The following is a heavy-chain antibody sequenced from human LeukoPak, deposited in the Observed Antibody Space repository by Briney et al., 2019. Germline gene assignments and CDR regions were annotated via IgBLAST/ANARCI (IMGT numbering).Heavy chain of an antibody. D-gene: IGHD1-26*01. CDR2: ISLAGQT. V-gene: IGHV4/OR15-8*02. J-gene: IGHJ4*02. Sequence: SETLSLTCGVSGGSISGTNWWSWVRQPPGQGLEWIGEISLAGQTNYNPSLNGRVTMSLDKSSNQLSLHLTSVTAADTATYFCSRESGPFCPFGYWGQGTLVVVSS. CDR1: GGSISGTNW. CDR3: SRESGPFCPFGY.